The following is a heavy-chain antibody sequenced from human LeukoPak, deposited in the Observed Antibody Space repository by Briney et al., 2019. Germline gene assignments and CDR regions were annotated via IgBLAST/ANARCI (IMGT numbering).Heavy chain of an antibody. J-gene: IGHJ4*02. CDR2: IYNSGST. Sequence: SETLSLTCTVSGGSINSYYWSWIRQPPGKGLEWIGYIYNSGSTNSNPSLKSRVTISVDTSKNQFSLKLTSVTAADTAVYYCARQGGGSAPEWGQGTLVTVSS. CDR1: GGSINSYY. D-gene: IGHD2-15*01. CDR3: ARQGGGSAPE. V-gene: IGHV4-59*08.